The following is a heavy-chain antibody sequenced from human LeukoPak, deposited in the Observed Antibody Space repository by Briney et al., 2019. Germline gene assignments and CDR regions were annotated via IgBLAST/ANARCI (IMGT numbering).Heavy chain of an antibody. J-gene: IGHJ4*02. Sequence: ASVKVSCKVSGYTLTELSMHWVRQAPGKGLEWMGGFDPEDGETIYAQKFQGRVTMTEDTSTDTAYMELSSLRSEDTAVYYCATVPSYCYDSSGYSWGRGTLVSVSS. V-gene: IGHV1-24*01. CDR2: FDPEDGET. CDR1: GYTLTELS. D-gene: IGHD3-22*01. CDR3: ATVPSYCYDSSGYS.